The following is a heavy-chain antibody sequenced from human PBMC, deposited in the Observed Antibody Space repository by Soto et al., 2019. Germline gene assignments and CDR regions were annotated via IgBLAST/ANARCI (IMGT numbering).Heavy chain of an antibody. CDR1: GGSISSGGYY. Sequence: SETLSLTCTVSGGSISSGGYYWSWIRQHPGKGLEWIGYIYYSGSTYYNPSLKSRVTISVDTSKNQFSLKLSSVAAAGTAVYYCARVRGCGPFDDWGQGTLVTVSS. CDR3: ARVRGCGPFDD. J-gene: IGHJ4*02. D-gene: IGHD1-26*01. CDR2: IYYSGST. V-gene: IGHV4-31*03.